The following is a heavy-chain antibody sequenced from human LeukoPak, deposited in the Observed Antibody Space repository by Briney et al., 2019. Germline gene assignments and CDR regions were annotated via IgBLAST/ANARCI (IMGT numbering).Heavy chain of an antibody. V-gene: IGHV4-39*01. Sequence: PSETLSLTCTVSGHSISSSSYYWGWIRQPPGEGPEWIGSISYSGRTHYNPSLKSRVSISVDTSKNQFSLNLSSVTAADTAAYYCARKKTGATNGLDVWGQGTTVTVSS. J-gene: IGHJ6*02. CDR1: GHSISSSSYY. D-gene: IGHD1-1*01. CDR2: ISYSGRT. CDR3: ARKKTGATNGLDV.